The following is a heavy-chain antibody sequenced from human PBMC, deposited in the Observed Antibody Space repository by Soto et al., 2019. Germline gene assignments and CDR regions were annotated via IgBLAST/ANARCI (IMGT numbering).Heavy chain of an antibody. J-gene: IGHJ4*02. CDR2: INHSGST. D-gene: IGHD2-21*02. V-gene: IGHV4-34*01. Sequence: SETLSLTCAVYGGSFSGYYWSWIRQPPGKGLEWIGEINHSGSTNYNPSLKSRVTISVDTSKNQFSLKLSSVTAADTAVYYCARGYCGGDCYYFDYWGQGTLVTVSS. CDR1: GGSFSGYY. CDR3: ARGYCGGDCYYFDY.